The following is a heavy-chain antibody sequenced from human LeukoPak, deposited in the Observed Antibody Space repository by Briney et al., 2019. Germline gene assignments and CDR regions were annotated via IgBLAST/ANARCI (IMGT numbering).Heavy chain of an antibody. CDR3: ARGYYDFWSAIVIGYYMDV. Sequence: GASVKVSCKASGYTFTSYYMHWVRQAPGQGLEWMGIINTSGGSTSYAQKFQGRVTMTRDTSISTAYMELSRLRSDDTAVYYCARGYYDFWSAIVIGYYMDVWGKGTTVTVSS. J-gene: IGHJ6*03. CDR2: INTSGGST. CDR1: GYTFTSYY. D-gene: IGHD3-3*01. V-gene: IGHV1-46*01.